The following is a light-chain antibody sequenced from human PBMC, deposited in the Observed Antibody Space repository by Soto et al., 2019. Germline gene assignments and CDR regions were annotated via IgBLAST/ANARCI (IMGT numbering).Light chain of an antibody. CDR3: QQYKSYWT. CDR2: AAS. CDR1: QGISNY. V-gene: IGKV1-27*01. J-gene: IGKJ1*01. Sequence: VHMTLSPSALSASVGDTVTITCRASQGISNYLAWYQQKPGKVPKLLIYAASTLQSGVPSRFSGSGSGTDFTLTITSLQPEDFATYYCQQYKSYWTFGQG.